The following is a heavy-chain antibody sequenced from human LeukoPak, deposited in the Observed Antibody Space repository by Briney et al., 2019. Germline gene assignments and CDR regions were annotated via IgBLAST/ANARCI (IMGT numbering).Heavy chain of an antibody. CDR2: IKQDGSEK. D-gene: IGHD2-21*02. V-gene: IGHV3-7*01. CDR3: ARCLTAIHYYYGMDV. CDR1: GFTFSSYW. J-gene: IGHJ6*02. Sequence: GGSLRLSCAASGFTFSSYWMSWVRQAPGKGLEWVANIKQDGSEKYYVDSVKGRFTISRVNAKKSLFLQMNSLRAEDTAVYYCARCLTAIHYYYGMDVWGQGTTVTVSS.